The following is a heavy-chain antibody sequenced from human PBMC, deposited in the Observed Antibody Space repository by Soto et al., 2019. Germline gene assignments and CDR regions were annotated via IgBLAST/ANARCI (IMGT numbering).Heavy chain of an antibody. CDR3: ARHKQWLALGLG. J-gene: IGHJ4*02. D-gene: IGHD6-19*01. V-gene: IGHV4-39*01. CDR1: GDFSSRSGFY. Sequence: SETLSLTCTVSGDFSSRSGFYWGWIRQPPGKGLEWIGSIYYSGGTYYNPSLKSRVTISVDTSKNQFSLKLSSVTAADTAVYYCARHKQWLALGLGWGQGTLVTVSS. CDR2: IYYSGGT.